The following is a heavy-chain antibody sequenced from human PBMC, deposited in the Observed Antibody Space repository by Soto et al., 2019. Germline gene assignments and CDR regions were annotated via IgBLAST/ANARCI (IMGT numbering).Heavy chain of an antibody. CDR2: IYYSGST. Sequence: SETLSLTCAVYGVSFSGYYWSWIRQSPGKGLEWIGYIYYSGSTNYNPSLKSRVTISVDTSKNQFSLKLSSVTAADTAVYYCARDNGREQYYDSSGYWYYFDYWGQGTLVTVSS. CDR1: GVSFSGYY. V-gene: IGHV4-59*01. D-gene: IGHD3-22*01. CDR3: ARDNGREQYYDSSGYWYYFDY. J-gene: IGHJ4*02.